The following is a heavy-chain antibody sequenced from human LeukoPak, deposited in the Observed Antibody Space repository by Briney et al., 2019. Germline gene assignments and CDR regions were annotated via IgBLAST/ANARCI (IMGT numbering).Heavy chain of an antibody. D-gene: IGHD6-13*01. CDR3: ARGVYIAAAQYGY. V-gene: IGHV4-59*01. CDR2: IYYSGTT. Sequence: SETLSLTCTVSGGSISSYYWSWIRQPPGKGLEWIGYIYYSGTTNYNPSLKSRVTISVDTSKNQSSLKLSSVTAADTAVYYCARGVYIAAAQYGYWGQRTLVTVSS. CDR1: GGSISSYY. J-gene: IGHJ4*02.